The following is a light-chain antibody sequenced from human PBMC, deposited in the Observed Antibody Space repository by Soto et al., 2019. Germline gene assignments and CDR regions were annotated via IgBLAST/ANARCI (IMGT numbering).Light chain of an antibody. CDR3: HQLNSYPRT. CDR2: SAS. CDR1: QGISYY. J-gene: IGKJ1*01. V-gene: IGKV1-9*01. Sequence: IPLTQSPSSLSASVGDSVTITCRASQGISYYLAWYQQRPGKAPNLLIYSASTLQSGVPSRFRGSGSGTDFTLTITSLQPEDSATYYCHQLNSYPRTFGQGTKVDIK.